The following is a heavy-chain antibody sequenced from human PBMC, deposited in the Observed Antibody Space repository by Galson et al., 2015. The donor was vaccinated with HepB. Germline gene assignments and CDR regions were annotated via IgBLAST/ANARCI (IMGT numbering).Heavy chain of an antibody. CDR2: ISYDGSNK. J-gene: IGHJ3*02. Sequence: SLRLSCAASGFRFSTYAMSWVRQAPGKGPEWVAVISYDGSNKYYADSVKGRFTISRDNSKNTLYLQMNSLRAEDTAVYYCARDRIRGSYGRDAFEIWGQGTMVTVSS. CDR1: GFRFSTYA. D-gene: IGHD5-18*01. V-gene: IGHV3-30-3*01. CDR3: ARDRIRGSYGRDAFEI.